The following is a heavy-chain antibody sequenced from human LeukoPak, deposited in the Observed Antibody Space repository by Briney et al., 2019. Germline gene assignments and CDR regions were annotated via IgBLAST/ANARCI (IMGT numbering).Heavy chain of an antibody. CDR1: GFTFSTYG. CDR3: ARGRASYKTNWFDP. D-gene: IGHD3-10*01. J-gene: IGHJ5*02. V-gene: IGHV3-30*03. CDR2: ISYDGSNK. Sequence: GGSLRLSCAASGFTFSTYGMHWVRQAPGKGLEWVAVISYDGSNKYYADSVKGRFTISRDNSKNTLYLQMNSLRAEDTAVYYCARGRASYKTNWFDPWGQGTLVTVSS.